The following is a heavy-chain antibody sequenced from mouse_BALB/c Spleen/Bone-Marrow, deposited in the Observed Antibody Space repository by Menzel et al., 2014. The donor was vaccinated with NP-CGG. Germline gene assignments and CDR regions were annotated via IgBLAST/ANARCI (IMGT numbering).Heavy chain of an antibody. CDR2: INTNGGDT. Sequence: EVMLVESGGGLVQPGGSLKLSCAASGFTFSSYGMSWVRQTPDKRLEFVATINTNGGDTYYPDSVKGRFTISRDNAKNTLYLQMSSVKSEDTAMYYCARGDDYVSWFAYWGQGTLVTVSA. V-gene: IGHV5-6-3*01. J-gene: IGHJ3*01. CDR1: GFTFSSYG. D-gene: IGHD2-4*01. CDR3: ARGDDYVSWFAY.